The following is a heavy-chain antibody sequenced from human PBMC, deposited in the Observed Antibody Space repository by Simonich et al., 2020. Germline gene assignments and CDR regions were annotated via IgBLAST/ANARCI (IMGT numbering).Heavy chain of an antibody. CDR2: IKPNSGGT. V-gene: IGHV1-2*02. J-gene: IGHJ4*02. Sequence: QVQLVQSGAEVKKPGASVKVSCKASGYTFTGYYMHWVRQAPGQGLEWRRRIKPNSGGTNYAQKFQGRVTMTRDTSISTAYMELSRLRSDDTAVYYCASSKRGYNWNDFDYWGQGTLVTVSS. D-gene: IGHD1-1*01. CDR1: GYTFTGYY. CDR3: ASSKRGYNWNDFDY.